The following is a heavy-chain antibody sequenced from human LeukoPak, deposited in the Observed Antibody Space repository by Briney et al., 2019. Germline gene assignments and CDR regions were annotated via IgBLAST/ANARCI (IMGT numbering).Heavy chain of an antibody. CDR3: AKSGGVAGTTSYFDY. D-gene: IGHD6-19*01. CDR1: GFTFSSYA. J-gene: IGHJ4*02. Sequence: GGSLRLSCAASGFTFSSYAMSWVRQAPGKGLEWVSGISGSGGSAYYADSVKGRFTISRDNSKNTLYLQMNSLRAEDTAVYYCAKSGGVAGTTSYFDYWGQGTLVTLSS. V-gene: IGHV3-23*01. CDR2: ISGSGGSA.